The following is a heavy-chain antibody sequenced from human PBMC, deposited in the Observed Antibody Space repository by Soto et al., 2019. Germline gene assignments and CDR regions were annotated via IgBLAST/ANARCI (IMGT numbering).Heavy chain of an antibody. Sequence: GGSLRLSCATSGLTFSKYWMTWVRQAPGKGLEWVATIKHDGSEKSNLDSVEGRFTISRDNAKNSLSLQMNSLRVEDTAVYFCASVPGSPGYHGLDVWGQGTTVTVSS. CDR2: IKHDGSEK. V-gene: IGHV3-7*03. CDR1: GLTFSKYW. D-gene: IGHD6-19*01. CDR3: ASVPGSPGYHGLDV. J-gene: IGHJ6*02.